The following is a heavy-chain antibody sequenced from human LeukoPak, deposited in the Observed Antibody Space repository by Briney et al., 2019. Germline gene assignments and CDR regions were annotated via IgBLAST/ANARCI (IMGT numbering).Heavy chain of an antibody. CDR1: GYTFTSYG. V-gene: IGHV1-18*01. D-gene: IGHD2-15*01. Sequence: ASVTVSCKASGYTFTSYGISWVRQAPGQGLEWMGWISAYNGNTNYAQKLQGRVTMTTDTSTSTAYMELRSLRSDDTAVYYCARERTLTSCYDYWGQGTLVTVSS. CDR3: ARERTLTSCYDY. CDR2: ISAYNGNT. J-gene: IGHJ4*02.